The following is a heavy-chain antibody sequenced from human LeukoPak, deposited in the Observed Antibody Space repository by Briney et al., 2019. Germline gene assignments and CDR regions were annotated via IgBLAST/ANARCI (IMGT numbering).Heavy chain of an antibody. CDR3: ARDGSYSDY. J-gene: IGHJ4*02. CDR2: IYSGGSA. V-gene: IGHV3-53*04. CDR1: GFTVSSNY. Sequence: GGSLRLSCAASGFTVSSNYMSWVRQAPGKGLEWVSVIYSGGSAYYADSVKGRFTISRHNPTNTVYLQMNSLRTEDTAVYYCARDGSYSDYWGQGTPVTVSS. D-gene: IGHD1-26*01.